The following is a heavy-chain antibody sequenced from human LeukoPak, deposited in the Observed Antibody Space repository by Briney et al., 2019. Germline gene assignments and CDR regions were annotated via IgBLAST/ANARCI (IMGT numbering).Heavy chain of an antibody. D-gene: IGHD2-2*01. CDR2: INPNSGGT. Sequence: ASVKVSCKASGYTFTGYYMHRVRQAPGQGVEWMVWINPNSGGTNYAQKFQGRVTMTRDTSISTAYMELSRLRSDDTAVYYCARLGYCSSTSCSYYYYYMDVWGKGTTVTVSS. CDR3: ARLGYCSSTSCSYYYYYMDV. J-gene: IGHJ6*03. V-gene: IGHV1-2*02. CDR1: GYTFTGYY.